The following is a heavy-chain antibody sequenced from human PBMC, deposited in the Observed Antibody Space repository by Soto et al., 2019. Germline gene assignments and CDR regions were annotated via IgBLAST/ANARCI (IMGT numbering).Heavy chain of an antibody. V-gene: IGHV3-74*03. J-gene: IGHJ6*02. CDR1: GFTFSSYW. CDR2: MNTDGTTT. D-gene: IGHD2-15*01. Sequence: PGGSLRLSCAASGFTFSSYWMHWVRQGPGKELVWVARMNTDGTTTTYADSVKGRFTVSRDNAKNMLYLQMNSLRAEDTAVYYCAKEIVAAQYYYYYGMDVWGQGTTVTVSS. CDR3: AKEIVAAQYYYYYGMDV.